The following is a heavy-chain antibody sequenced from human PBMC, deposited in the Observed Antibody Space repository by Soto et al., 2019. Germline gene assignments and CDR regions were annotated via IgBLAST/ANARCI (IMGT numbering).Heavy chain of an antibody. CDR2: INHSGST. D-gene: IGHD4-17*01. Sequence: SETLSLTCAVYGGSFSGYYWSWIRQPPGKGLEWIGEINHSGSTNYNPSLKSRVTISVDTSKNQFSLKLSSVTAADTAVYYCASYGDYDAYWFDPWGQGTLVTVSS. J-gene: IGHJ5*02. CDR1: GGSFSGYY. CDR3: ASYGDYDAYWFDP. V-gene: IGHV4-34*01.